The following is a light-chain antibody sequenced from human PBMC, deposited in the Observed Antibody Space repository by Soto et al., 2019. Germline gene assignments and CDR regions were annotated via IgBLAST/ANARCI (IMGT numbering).Light chain of an antibody. CDR3: QQSYSLPYT. Sequence: DIQMTQSPSSLSASVGDRVTITCRPSQSIDNFLNWYQQKPGKAPNLPIYAASSLQSGVSSRFSGSGSGTDFTLTISSLQPEDSATYYCQQSYSLPYTFGQGTKVEIK. CDR2: AAS. V-gene: IGKV1-39*01. J-gene: IGKJ2*01. CDR1: QSIDNF.